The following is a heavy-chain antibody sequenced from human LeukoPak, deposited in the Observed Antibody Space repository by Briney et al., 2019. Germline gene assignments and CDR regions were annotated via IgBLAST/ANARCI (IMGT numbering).Heavy chain of an antibody. CDR2: ISSSSSYT. CDR3: ARAVGIAAAGGWFDP. CDR1: GDSFSDYY. Sequence: LSLTCTVSGDSFSDYYMSWIRQAPGKGLEWVSYISSSSSYTNYADSVKGRFTISRDNAKNSLYLQMNSLRAEDTAVYYCARAVGIAAAGGWFDPWGQGTLVTVSS. V-gene: IGHV3-11*06. D-gene: IGHD6-13*01. J-gene: IGHJ5*02.